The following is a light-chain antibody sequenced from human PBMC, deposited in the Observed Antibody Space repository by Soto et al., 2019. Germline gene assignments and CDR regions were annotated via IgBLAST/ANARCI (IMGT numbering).Light chain of an antibody. CDR3: QHSYGTPLT. V-gene: IGKV1-39*01. Sequence: DMEMTQSPSSLSASVGDRVTITCRASQSISNYLNWYQHKPGKVPKLLIYAASRLQSGVPTRFSGSGSGTDFTLTINSLQPEDFATYYCQHSYGTPLTFGGGTKIEIK. J-gene: IGKJ4*01. CDR1: QSISNY. CDR2: AAS.